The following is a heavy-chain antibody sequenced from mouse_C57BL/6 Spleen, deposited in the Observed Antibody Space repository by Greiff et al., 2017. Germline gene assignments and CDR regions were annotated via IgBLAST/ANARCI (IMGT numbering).Heavy chain of an antibody. CDR3: ARVCDYDVGYFDY. D-gene: IGHD2-4*01. J-gene: IGHJ2*01. V-gene: IGHV1-4*01. Sequence: QVQLQQSGAELARPGASVKMSCKASGYTFTSYTMHWVKQRPGQGLEWIGYINPSSGYTKYTQKFKDKSTLTADKSSSTAYMQLSSLTSEDSAVYYCARVCDYDVGYFDYWGQGTTLTVSS. CDR1: GYTFTSYT. CDR2: INPSSGYT.